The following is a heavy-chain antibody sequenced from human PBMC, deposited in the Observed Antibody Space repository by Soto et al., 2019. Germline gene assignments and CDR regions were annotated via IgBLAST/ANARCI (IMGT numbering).Heavy chain of an antibody. Sequence: GGSLRLSCAASGFTVSSNYMSWVRQAPGKGLEWVSVIYSGGSTYYADSVKGRFTISRDNSKNTLYLQMNSLRAEDTAVYYCARGQGSSYWYFDLWGRGTLVTVSS. J-gene: IGHJ2*01. V-gene: IGHV3-53*01. CDR1: GFTVSSNY. D-gene: IGHD6-13*01. CDR3: ARGQGSSYWYFDL. CDR2: IYSGGST.